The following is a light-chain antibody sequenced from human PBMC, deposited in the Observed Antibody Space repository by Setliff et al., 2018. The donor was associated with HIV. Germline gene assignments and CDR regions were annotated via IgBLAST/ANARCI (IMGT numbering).Light chain of an antibody. CDR1: NSDVGGYDY. CDR3: SSYTGTYSFL. V-gene: IGLV2-11*01. Sequence: QSALTQPRSVSGSPGQSVTISCTGTNSDVGGYDYVSWYQQHPGRAPRLIIYDVSKRPSGVPDRFSGSTSANTASLTISGLQPEDEADYYCSSYTGTYSFLFGGGIKVTVL. J-gene: IGLJ2*01. CDR2: DVS.